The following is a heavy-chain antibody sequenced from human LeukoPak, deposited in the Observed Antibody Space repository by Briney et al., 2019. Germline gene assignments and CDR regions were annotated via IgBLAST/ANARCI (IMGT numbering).Heavy chain of an antibody. Sequence: SSETLSLTCTVSGGSISSYYWSWIRQPPGKGLEWIGYIYYSGSTNYNPSLKSRVTISVDTSKNQFSLKLSSVTAADTAVYYCARATAYYGMDVWGQGTTVTVSS. V-gene: IGHV4-59*01. CDR2: IYYSGST. J-gene: IGHJ6*02. CDR1: GGSISSYY. CDR3: ARATAYYGMDV. D-gene: IGHD4-11*01.